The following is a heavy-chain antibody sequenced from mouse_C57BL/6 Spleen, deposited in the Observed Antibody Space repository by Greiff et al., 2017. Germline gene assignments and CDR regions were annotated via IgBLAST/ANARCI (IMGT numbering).Heavy chain of an antibody. V-gene: IGHV5-6*01. D-gene: IGHD1-1*01. CDR2: ISSGGSYT. CDR3: ARHEKVVAFYYFDY. CDR1: GFTFSSYG. J-gene: IGHJ2*01. Sequence: EVMLVESGGDLVKPGGSLKLSCAASGFTFSSYGMSWVRQTPDKRLEWVATISSGGSYTYYPDSVKGRFTISRDNAKNTLYLQMSSLKSEDTAMYYCARHEKVVAFYYFDYWGQGTTLTVSS.